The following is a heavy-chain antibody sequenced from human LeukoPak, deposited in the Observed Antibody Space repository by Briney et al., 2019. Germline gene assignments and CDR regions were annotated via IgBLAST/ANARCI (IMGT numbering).Heavy chain of an antibody. CDR2: INPNSGGT. CDR3: ARGPHIVGATTKRLDY. Sequence: ASVKVSCKASGYTFTGYYMHWVRQAPGQGLEWMGWINPNSGGTNYAQKFQGRVTMTRDTSISTAYMELSRLRSDDTAVYYCARGPHIVGATTKRLDYWGQGTLVTVSS. D-gene: IGHD1-26*01. J-gene: IGHJ4*02. CDR1: GYTFTGYY. V-gene: IGHV1-2*02.